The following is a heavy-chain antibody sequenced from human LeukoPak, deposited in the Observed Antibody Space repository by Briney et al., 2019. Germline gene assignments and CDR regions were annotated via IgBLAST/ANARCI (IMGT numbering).Heavy chain of an antibody. CDR2: TNVHNGNI. J-gene: IGHJ5*02. V-gene: IGHV1-18*01. CDR1: GYTFSDYG. Sequence: ASVKVSCKASGYTFSDYGITWVRQAPGQGLEWMGWTNVHNGNINYAQKFQGRISMTTDTSTTTAFMELRSLRSDDTAVYYCARGIEGYDVLTGYHPWGQGTLVTVST. D-gene: IGHD3-9*01. CDR3: ARGIEGYDVLTGYHP.